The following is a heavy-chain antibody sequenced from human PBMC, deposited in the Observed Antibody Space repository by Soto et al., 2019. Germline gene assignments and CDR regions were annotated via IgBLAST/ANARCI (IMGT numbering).Heavy chain of an antibody. J-gene: IGHJ4*02. CDR3: AKKFSYGSGTYLYYFDY. D-gene: IGHD3-10*01. CDR2: ISYGGGTT. CDR1: EFTFSNYA. Sequence: PGGSLRLSCSASEFTFSNYAMSWVRQAPGKGLEWVSAISYGGGTTYYADSVKGRFTVSRDNSKNTLYLQMNSLRAEDTAVYYCAKKFSYGSGTYLYYFDYWGQGTLVTVSS. V-gene: IGHV3-23*01.